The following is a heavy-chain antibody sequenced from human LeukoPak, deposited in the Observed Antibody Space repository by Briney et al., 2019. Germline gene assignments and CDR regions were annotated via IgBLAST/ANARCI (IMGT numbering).Heavy chain of an antibody. CDR1: GYIFTSYS. CDR2: ISAYNGDT. J-gene: IGHJ4*02. CDR3: ARGLGGSGSYFLTFDY. Sequence: ASVTVSCKASGYIFTSYSISWVRQAPGQGLEWMGWISAYNGDTNYVQKFQGRVTMTTDTSTSTAYMELRSLRSDDTAVYYCARGLGGSGSYFLTFDYWGQGTLVTVSS. V-gene: IGHV1-18*01. D-gene: IGHD1-26*01.